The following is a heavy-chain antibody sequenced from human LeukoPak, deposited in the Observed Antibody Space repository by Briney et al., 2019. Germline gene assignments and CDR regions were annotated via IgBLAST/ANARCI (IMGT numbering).Heavy chain of an antibody. D-gene: IGHD2-2*01. CDR2: ISGSGGST. J-gene: IGHJ4*02. CDR3: ARADSGTLDY. V-gene: IGHV3-23*01. Sequence: GGSLRLSCAASGFTFSSYAMSWVRQAPGKGLEWVSAISGSGGSTYYADSVKGRFTISRDNSKNTLYLQMNSLRSEDMAVYYCARADSGTLDYWGQGTLVTVSS. CDR1: GFTFSSYA.